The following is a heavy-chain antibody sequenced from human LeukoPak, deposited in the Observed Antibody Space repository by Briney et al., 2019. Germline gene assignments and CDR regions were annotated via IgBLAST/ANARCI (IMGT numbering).Heavy chain of an antibody. CDR1: GGSFSGYY. J-gene: IGHJ4*02. CDR2: INHSGST. V-gene: IGHV4-34*01. Sequence: SETLSLTCAVYGGSFSGYYWSWIRQPPGKGLEWIGEINHSGSTNYNPSLKSRVTISVDTSKNQFSLKLSSVTAADTAVYYCAREGGYYYDSSGYPVGYWGQGTLVTVSS. CDR3: AREGGYYYDSSGYPVGY. D-gene: IGHD3-22*01.